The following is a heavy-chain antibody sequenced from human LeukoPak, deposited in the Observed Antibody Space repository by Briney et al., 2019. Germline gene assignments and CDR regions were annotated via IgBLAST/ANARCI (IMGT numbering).Heavy chain of an antibody. D-gene: IGHD6-19*01. V-gene: IGHV3-33*01. CDR1: GFTFSGYG. CDR2: IWYDGSTK. J-gene: IGHJ4*02. Sequence: GRSLRLSCAASGFTFSGYGMHWVRQAPGKGLEWVAVIWYDGSTKYYADSVKGRFTISRDNSKNTLYLQMNSLRAEDTAVYYCARGDKGSGWYSFFPQNWGQGTLVTVSS. CDR3: ARGDKGSGWYSFFPQN.